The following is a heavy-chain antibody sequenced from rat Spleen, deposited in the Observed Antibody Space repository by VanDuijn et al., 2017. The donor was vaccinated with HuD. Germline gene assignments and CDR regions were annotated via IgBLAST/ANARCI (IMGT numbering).Heavy chain of an antibody. CDR2: ISTSGGST. CDR1: GFTFSDYY. Sequence: EVQLVESGGGLVQPGRSLKLSCAASGFTFSDYYMAWVRQAPTKGLEWVASISTSGGSTYYRDSVKGRFTVSRDNAKSTLYLQMDSLRSEDTATYYCARGETTGDYWGQGVMVTVSS. V-gene: IGHV5-25*01. D-gene: IGHD1-10*01. J-gene: IGHJ2*01. CDR3: ARGETTGDY.